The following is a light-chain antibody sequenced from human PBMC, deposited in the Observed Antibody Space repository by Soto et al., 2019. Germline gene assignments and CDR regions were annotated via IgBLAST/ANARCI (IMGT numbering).Light chain of an antibody. V-gene: IGKV4-1*01. Sequence: DIVMTQSPDSLAVSLGERATINCKSSRTILDSFGNENRLAWYQQRPGRPPKLVIYGASTRESGVPDRFSGSGSGTDFSLTITSLQAEDVAVYYCQQYYTIPFTLGPGTKVDVK. CDR2: GAS. CDR1: RTILDSFGNENR. CDR3: QQYYTIPFT. J-gene: IGKJ3*01.